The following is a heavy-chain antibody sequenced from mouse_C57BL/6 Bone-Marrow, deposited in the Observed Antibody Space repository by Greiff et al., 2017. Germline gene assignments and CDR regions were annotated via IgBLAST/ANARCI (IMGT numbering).Heavy chain of an antibody. CDR3: AGYDYDLAWFAY. D-gene: IGHD2-4*01. CDR1: GFSLTSYG. J-gene: IGHJ3*01. V-gene: IGHV2-2*01. Sequence: QVQLQQSGPGLVQPSQSLSITCTVSGFSLTSYGVHWVRQSPGKGLEWLGVIWSGGSTDYNAAFISRLSISKDNSKSQVFFKMNSLQADDTAIYYCAGYDYDLAWFAYWGQGTLVTVSA. CDR2: IWSGGST.